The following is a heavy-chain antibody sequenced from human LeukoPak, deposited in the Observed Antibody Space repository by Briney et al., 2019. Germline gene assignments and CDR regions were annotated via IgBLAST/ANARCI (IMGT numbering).Heavy chain of an antibody. D-gene: IGHD6-19*01. V-gene: IGHV3-11*01. Sequence: PGGSLRLSCAASGFTFSDYYMSWIRQAPGKGLEWVSYISSSGSTIYYADSVKGRFTISRDNAKNSLYLQMNSLRAEDTAVYYCAKDRSSGWYVSFDYWGQGTLVTVSS. CDR2: ISSSGSTI. J-gene: IGHJ4*02. CDR3: AKDRSSGWYVSFDY. CDR1: GFTFSDYY.